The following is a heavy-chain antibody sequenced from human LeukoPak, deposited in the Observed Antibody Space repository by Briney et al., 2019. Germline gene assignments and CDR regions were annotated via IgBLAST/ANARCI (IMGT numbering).Heavy chain of an antibody. CDR2: IKQDGSEK. CDR1: GFTFSSDW. D-gene: IGHD3-10*01. CDR3: ARVWSG. Sequence: PGGSLRLSCAASGFTFSSDWMSWVRQAPGKGLEWVANIKQDGSEKYYVDSVKGRFTISRDNAKNSLYLQMNSLRAEDTAVYYCARVWSGWGQGTLVTVSS. V-gene: IGHV3-7*01. J-gene: IGHJ4*02.